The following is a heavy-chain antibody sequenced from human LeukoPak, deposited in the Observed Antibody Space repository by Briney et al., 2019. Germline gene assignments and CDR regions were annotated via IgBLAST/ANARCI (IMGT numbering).Heavy chain of an antibody. CDR2: IYGSGST. V-gene: IGHV4-4*07. CDR1: GGSISSY. Sequence: SETLSLTRTVSGGSISSYWSWIRQPAGKGLEWIGRIYGSGSTNYNPSLKSRVTMSLDTSKNQFSLKLSSVTAADTAVYYCARDSGTTGEVRFDPWGQGTLVTVSS. D-gene: IGHD3-10*01. CDR3: ARDSGTTGEVRFDP. J-gene: IGHJ5*02.